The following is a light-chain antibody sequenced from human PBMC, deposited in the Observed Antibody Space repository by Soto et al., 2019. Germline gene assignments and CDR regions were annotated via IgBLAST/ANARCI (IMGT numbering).Light chain of an antibody. CDR1: SSDVGAYNY. V-gene: IGLV2-8*01. CDR2: EVS. J-gene: IGLJ1*01. Sequence: QSALTQPPSASGSPGQSVTISCTGTSSDVGAYNYVSWYQQHPGKAPKLMIYEVSKRPSGVPDRFSGSKSGNTASLTVSGLQAEDEADYYCAAWDDSLNGRVFGTGTKVTVL. CDR3: AAWDDSLNGRV.